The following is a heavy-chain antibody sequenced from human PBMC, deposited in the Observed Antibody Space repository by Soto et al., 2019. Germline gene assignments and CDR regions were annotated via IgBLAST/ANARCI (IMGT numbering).Heavy chain of an antibody. CDR3: AREGSGGSGTYDY. V-gene: IGHV3-21*01. CDR1: GFTFSSYS. D-gene: IGHD3-10*01. CDR2: ISSSSSYI. J-gene: IGHJ4*02. Sequence: EVQLVESGGGLVKPGGSLRLSCAASGFTFSSYSMNWVRQAPGKGLEWVSSISSSSSYIYYADSVKGRFTISRDNAKNSLYLQMNSLRAEDTAVYYCAREGSGGSGTYDYWGQGTLVTVSS.